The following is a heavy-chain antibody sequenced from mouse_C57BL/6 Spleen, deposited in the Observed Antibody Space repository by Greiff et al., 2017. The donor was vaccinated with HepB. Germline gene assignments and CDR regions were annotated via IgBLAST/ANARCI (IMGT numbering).Heavy chain of an antibody. CDR3: ARSRPYYYGSSYWYFDY. CDR2: IYPGSGST. Sequence: QVQLQQPGAELVKPGASVKMSCKASGYTFTSYWITWVKQRPGQGLEWIGDIYPGSGSTNYNEKFKSKATLTVDTSSSTSYMQLSSLTSEDSAVYYCARSRPYYYGSSYWYFDYWGQGTTLTVSS. J-gene: IGHJ2*01. V-gene: IGHV1-55*01. CDR1: GYTFTSYW. D-gene: IGHD1-1*01.